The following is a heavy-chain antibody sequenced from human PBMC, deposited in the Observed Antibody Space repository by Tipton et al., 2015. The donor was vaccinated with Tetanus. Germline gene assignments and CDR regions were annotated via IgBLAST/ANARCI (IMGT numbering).Heavy chain of an antibody. V-gene: IGHV4-34*01. D-gene: IGHD2-2*01. CDR1: GGSFSGYY. Sequence: AGLVKSSGTLSLTCAVYGGSFSGYYWTWIRQPPGTGLEWIGDINYSGSANYDPSLKSRVTISVDTSKNQFSLHLTPVTAAETAVYYCAEGRRFCSSNSCHEYYFDSWGRGTLVTVSS. CDR3: AEGRRFCSSNSCHEYYFDS. CDR2: INYSGSA. J-gene: IGHJ4*02.